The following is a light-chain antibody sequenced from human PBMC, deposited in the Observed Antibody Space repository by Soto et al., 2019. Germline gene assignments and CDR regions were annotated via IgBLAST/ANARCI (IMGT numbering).Light chain of an antibody. CDR3: AAWDDSLSGRV. V-gene: IGLV1-47*01. Sequence: QSVLTQPPSASGTPGQRVTISCSRSSSNIGSNYVYWYQQLPGTAPKLLIYRNDQRPSGVPDRFSGSKSGTSASLAISGLRSEDVAYYYCAAWDDSLSGRVFGGGTKLTVL. CDR1: SSNIGSNY. J-gene: IGLJ3*02. CDR2: RND.